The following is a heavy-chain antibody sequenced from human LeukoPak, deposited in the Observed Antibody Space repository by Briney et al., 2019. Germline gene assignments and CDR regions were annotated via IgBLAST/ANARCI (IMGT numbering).Heavy chain of an antibody. CDR1: GGSISSYS. CDR3: ARGGYCSSTSCPPLSRFYP. J-gene: IGHJ5*02. Sequence: PSETLSLTSTVSGGSISSYSWSGIWQPPGKGLEWGGDIYYSGSTNYTPPLKSRVTISVDTFKSQSSLKPSPATAADTAGYYCARGGYCSSTSCPPLSRFYPWGQGTLVTVSS. V-gene: IGHV4-59*01. D-gene: IGHD2-2*01. CDR2: IYYSGST.